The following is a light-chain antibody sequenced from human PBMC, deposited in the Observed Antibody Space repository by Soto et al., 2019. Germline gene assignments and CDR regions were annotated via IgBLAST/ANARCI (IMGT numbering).Light chain of an antibody. Sequence: QSALTQPPSASGSPGQSVTISCTGTSSDVGGYNYVSWYQQHPGKAPQLVIYEVNKRPSGVPDRFSGSKSGNTASLTVFGLQAEDEADYYCSSYVGTKSYVFGTGTKLTVL. CDR2: EVN. J-gene: IGLJ1*01. V-gene: IGLV2-8*01. CDR3: SSYVGTKSYV. CDR1: SSDVGGYNY.